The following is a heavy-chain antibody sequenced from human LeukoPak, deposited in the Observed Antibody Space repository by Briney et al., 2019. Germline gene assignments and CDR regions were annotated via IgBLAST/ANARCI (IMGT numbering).Heavy chain of an antibody. V-gene: IGHV5-10-1*01. D-gene: IGHD5-18*01. CDR2: IDPSDSYT. CDR1: GYSFTSYW. J-gene: IGHJ4*02. CDR3: ATLGYSYGYPFDY. Sequence: GESLKISCKGSGYSFTSYWISWVRQIPGKGLEWMGRIDPSDSYTNYSPSFQGHVTISADKSISTAYLQWSSLKASDTAMYYCATLGYSYGYPFDYWGQGTLVTVSS.